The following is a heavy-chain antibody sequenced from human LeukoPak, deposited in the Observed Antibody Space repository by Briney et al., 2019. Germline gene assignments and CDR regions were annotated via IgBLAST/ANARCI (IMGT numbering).Heavy chain of an antibody. CDR3: ARRGIIKAFDI. Sequence: SETLSLTCSVSRGSINSADYYWSWIRQPAGKGLEWIGHIYTSGSTNYNPSLKSRVTISVDTSKNQFSLKLSSVTAADTAVYYCARRGIIKAFDIWGQGTMVTVSS. CDR1: RGSINSADYY. CDR2: IYTSGST. V-gene: IGHV4-61*09. J-gene: IGHJ3*02. D-gene: IGHD1-14*01.